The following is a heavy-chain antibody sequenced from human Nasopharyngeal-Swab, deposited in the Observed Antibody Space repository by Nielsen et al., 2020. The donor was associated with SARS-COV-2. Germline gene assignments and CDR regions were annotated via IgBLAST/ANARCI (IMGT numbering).Heavy chain of an antibody. V-gene: IGHV3-7*01. D-gene: IGHD1-7*01. CDR1: GFTVSSNY. CDR2: IAQDGSES. J-gene: IGHJ4*02. Sequence: GESLKISCAASGFTVSSNYMSWVRQAPGKGLEWVANIAQDGSESHYVDSVKGRFTISRDNAWNSLYLQMNSLRAEDTAVYYCATNWDYRFDYWGQGTLVTVSS. CDR3: ATNWDYRFDY.